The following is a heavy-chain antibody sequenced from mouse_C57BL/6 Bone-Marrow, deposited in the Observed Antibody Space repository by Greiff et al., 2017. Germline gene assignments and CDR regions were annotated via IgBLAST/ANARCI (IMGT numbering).Heavy chain of an antibody. CDR2: IYPGSGNT. D-gene: IGHD2-3*01. CDR1: GYTFTDYY. V-gene: IGHV1-76*01. CDR3: AREGCMDGYSFAY. J-gene: IGHJ3*01. Sequence: QVHVKQSGAELVRPGASVKLSCKASGYTFTDYYINWVKQRPGQGLEWIARIYPGSGNTYYNEKFKGKATLTAEKSSSTAYMQLSSLTSEDSAVYFCAREGCMDGYSFAYWGQGTLVTVSA.